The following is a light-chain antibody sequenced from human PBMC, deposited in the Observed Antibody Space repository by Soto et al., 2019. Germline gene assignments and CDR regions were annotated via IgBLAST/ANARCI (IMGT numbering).Light chain of an antibody. CDR3: QPYGGTVPWT. Sequence: ELVLTQSPGTLSLSPGESATVSCRASETISRNYLVWYQKKRGQAPRLLIYGASTRATGIPDRFTGSGSGKDFTLTITRVEPADCAGYYCQPYGGTVPWTSGQGTKADI. J-gene: IGKJ1*01. CDR2: GAS. CDR1: ETISRNY. V-gene: IGKV3-20*01.